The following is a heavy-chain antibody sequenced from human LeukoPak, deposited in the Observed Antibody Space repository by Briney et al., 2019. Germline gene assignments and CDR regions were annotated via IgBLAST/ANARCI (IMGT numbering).Heavy chain of an antibody. CDR2: IIGSGSST. J-gene: IGHJ5*02. Sequence: PGGSLRLSCAASGFTFSSYNMNWVRQAPGKGLQWVSVIIGSGSSTYYAASVKGRFTISRDNARNTLYLQMNSLRAEDTAVYYCARWYYYETSGLYYGSFDNWGQGTLVTVSS. D-gene: IGHD3-22*01. CDR1: GFTFSSYN. V-gene: IGHV3-23*01. CDR3: ARWYYYETSGLYYGSFDN.